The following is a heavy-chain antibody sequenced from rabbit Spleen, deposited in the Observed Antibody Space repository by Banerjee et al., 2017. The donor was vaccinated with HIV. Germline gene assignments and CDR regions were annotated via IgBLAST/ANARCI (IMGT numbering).Heavy chain of an antibody. CDR3: ARSASGWGEFGFAL. D-gene: IGHD4-1*01. CDR1: GFSFSNKAV. Sequence: QQQLVESGGGLVKPGASLTLTCKASGFSFSNKAVMCWVRQAPGKGLEWIACIEAGSSGFTYFASWAKGRFTISKTSSTTVTLQMTSLTAADTATYWCARSASGWGEFGFALWGPGTLVTVS. V-gene: IGHV1S45*01. CDR2: IEAGSSGFT. J-gene: IGHJ6*01.